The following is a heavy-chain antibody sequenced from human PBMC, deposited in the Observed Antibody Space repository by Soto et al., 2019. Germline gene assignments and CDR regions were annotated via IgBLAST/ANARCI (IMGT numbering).Heavy chain of an antibody. D-gene: IGHD3-22*01. CDR2: ISSSSSYI. Sequence: GGSLRLSCAASGFTFSSYSMNWVRQAPGKGLEWVSSISSSSSYIYYADSVKGRFTISRDNAKNSLYLQMNSLRAEDTAVYYCARSADYDSSGYYYFDYWGQGTLVTVSS. J-gene: IGHJ4*02. V-gene: IGHV3-21*01. CDR1: GFTFSSYS. CDR3: ARSADYDSSGYYYFDY.